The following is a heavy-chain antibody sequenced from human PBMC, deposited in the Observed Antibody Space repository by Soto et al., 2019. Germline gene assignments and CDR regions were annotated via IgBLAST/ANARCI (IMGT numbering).Heavy chain of an antibody. CDR1: GGSFYSNGHY. J-gene: IGHJ4*02. D-gene: IGHD2-15*01. CDR2: IDNNGVT. CDR3: GKPLVAATGHTDADS. V-gene: IGHV4-39*01. Sequence: XATLSLPCIVCGGSFYSNGHYWGWIRQPPGKGLEWIGSIDNNGVTNYNSSLKSRVTISRDTSKNQFSLRLTSVTAADTAVYYCGKPLVAATGHTDADSCGPRTLVTVSS.